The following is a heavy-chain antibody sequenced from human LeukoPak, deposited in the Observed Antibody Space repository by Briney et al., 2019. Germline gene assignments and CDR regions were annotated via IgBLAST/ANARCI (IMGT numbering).Heavy chain of an antibody. CDR1: GGSISTYY. CDR2: IYYSGST. J-gene: IGHJ4*02. CDR3: ARMDSSGWYDY. V-gene: IGHV4-59*01. D-gene: IGHD6-19*01. Sequence: SETLSLTCTVSGGSISTYYWSWIRQPPGKGLEWIGYIYYSGSTNYNPSLKSRVTISVDTSRNQFSLRLSSVTAADTAVYYCARMDSSGWYDYWGQGTLVTVSS.